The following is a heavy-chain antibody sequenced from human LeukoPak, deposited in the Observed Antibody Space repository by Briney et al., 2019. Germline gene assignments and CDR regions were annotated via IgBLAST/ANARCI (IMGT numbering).Heavy chain of an antibody. J-gene: IGHJ4*02. CDR3: ARGLPYYYDSSGYKPY. Sequence: SETLSLTCTVSGGSISSSSYYWGWISQPPGKGLEWIGSIYYSGSTYYNPSLKSRVTISVDTSKNQFSLKLSSVTAADTAVYYCARGLPYYYDSSGYKPYWGQGTLVTVSS. D-gene: IGHD3-22*01. V-gene: IGHV4-39*07. CDR1: GGSISSSSYY. CDR2: IYYSGST.